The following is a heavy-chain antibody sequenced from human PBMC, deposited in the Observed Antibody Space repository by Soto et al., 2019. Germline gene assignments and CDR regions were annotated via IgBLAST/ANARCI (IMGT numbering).Heavy chain of an antibody. Sequence: QVQLVESGGGVVQPGRSLRLSCAASGFTFSSYAMHWVRQAPGKGLEWVAVISYDGSNKYYADSVKGRFTISRDNSKNTLYLQMNSLRAEDTAVYYCARDRSIAVAGTEGEYYFDYWGQGTLVTVSS. D-gene: IGHD6-19*01. J-gene: IGHJ4*02. V-gene: IGHV3-30-3*01. CDR3: ARDRSIAVAGTEGEYYFDY. CDR1: GFTFSSYA. CDR2: ISYDGSNK.